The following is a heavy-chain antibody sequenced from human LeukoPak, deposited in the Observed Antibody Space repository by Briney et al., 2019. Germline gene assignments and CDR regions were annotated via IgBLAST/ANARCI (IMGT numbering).Heavy chain of an antibody. D-gene: IGHD3-22*01. CDR3: ARDGHHYYDSSGIDAFDI. V-gene: IGHV3-21*01. CDR1: GFTFSDYS. CDR2: ITSSSNYI. Sequence: PGGSLRLSCAASGFTFSDYSINWVRQAPGKGLEWVSSITSSSNYIYYAGSVKGRFTISRDNAKNSLYLQMNSLRAEDTAVYYCARDGHHYYDSSGIDAFDIWGQGTMVTVSS. J-gene: IGHJ3*02.